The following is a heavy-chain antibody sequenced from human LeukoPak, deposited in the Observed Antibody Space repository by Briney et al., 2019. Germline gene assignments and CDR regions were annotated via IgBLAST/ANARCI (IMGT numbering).Heavy chain of an antibody. V-gene: IGHV3-23*01. D-gene: IGHD3-10*01. CDR3: AKDLRGFYREVEYFQH. Sequence: GGSLRLSCATSGFTFSTYAMSWVRQAPGKGLEWVSAIGVSGGSTYYADSVKGRFTISRDNSKNTLYLQMNSLRAEDTAVYYCAKDLRGFYREVEYFQHWGQGTLVTVSS. CDR2: IGVSGGST. CDR1: GFTFSTYA. J-gene: IGHJ1*01.